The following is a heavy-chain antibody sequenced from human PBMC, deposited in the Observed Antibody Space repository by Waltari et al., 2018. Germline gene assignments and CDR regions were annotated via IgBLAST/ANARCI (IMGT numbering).Heavy chain of an antibody. V-gene: IGHV1-69*13. J-gene: IGHJ6*02. D-gene: IGHD2-15*01. CDR3: AGGSGGSRRQLSYYGMDV. Sequence: QVQLVQSGAEVKKPGSSVKVSCKASGGTFSSYAISWVRQAPGQGLEWMGGSIPIFGTDNYAQKFQGRVTITADESTSTAYMELSSLRSEDTAVYYCAGGSGGSRRQLSYYGMDVWGQGTTVTVSS. CDR2: SIPIFGTD. CDR1: GGTFSSYA.